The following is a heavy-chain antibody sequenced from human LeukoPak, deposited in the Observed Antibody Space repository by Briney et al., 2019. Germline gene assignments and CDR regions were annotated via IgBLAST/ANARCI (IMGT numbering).Heavy chain of an antibody. CDR1: GFTFDDYA. Sequence: QPGGSLRLSCAASGFTFDDYAMHWVRQVPGKGPEWVSGISWNSGSIGYADSVKGRFTISRDNAKNSLYLQMNSLRAEDTALYYCAKDAGGYGDYAVSYGDDAFDIWGQGTMVTVSS. CDR3: AKDAGGYGDYAVSYGDDAFDI. CDR2: ISWNSGSI. J-gene: IGHJ3*02. D-gene: IGHD4-17*01. V-gene: IGHV3-9*01.